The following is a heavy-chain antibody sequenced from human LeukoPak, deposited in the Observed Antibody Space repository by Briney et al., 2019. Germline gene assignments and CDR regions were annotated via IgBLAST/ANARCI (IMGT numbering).Heavy chain of an antibody. J-gene: IGHJ4*02. Sequence: GASVKVSCKASGYTFTGYYMHWVRQAPGQGLEWMGRINPNSGGTNYAQKLQGRVTMNRDTSISPAYMELSRLRSDDTAVYYCARLLDESSNYDPVDFPYWGQGTLVTVSS. V-gene: IGHV1-2*06. D-gene: IGHD4-11*01. CDR3: ARLLDESSNYDPVDFPY. CDR1: GYTFTGYY. CDR2: INPNSGGT.